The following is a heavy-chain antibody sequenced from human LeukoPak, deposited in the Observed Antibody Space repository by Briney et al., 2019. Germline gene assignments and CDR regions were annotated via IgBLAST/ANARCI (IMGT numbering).Heavy chain of an antibody. V-gene: IGHV3-23*01. D-gene: IGHD6-19*01. CDR2: ISGSGGST. Sequence: GGSLRLSCAASGFTFSSYGVSWVRQAPGKGLEWVSAISGSGGSTYYADSVKGRFTISRDNSKNTLYLQMNSLRAEDTAVYYCARVRYSSGWSDVWGKGTTVTVSS. J-gene: IGHJ6*04. CDR3: ARVRYSSGWSDV. CDR1: GFTFSSYG.